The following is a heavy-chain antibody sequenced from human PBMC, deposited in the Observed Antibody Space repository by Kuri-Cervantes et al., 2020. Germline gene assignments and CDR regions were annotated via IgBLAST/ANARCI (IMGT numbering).Heavy chain of an antibody. Sequence: GGSLRLSCAASGFTFSSYAMHWVRQAPGKGLEWVAVISYDGSNKYYADSVKGRSTISRDNSKNTLYLQMNSLRAEDTAVYYCARDLLVLRYFDWLFNDAFDIWGQGTMVTVSS. V-gene: IGHV3-30-3*01. J-gene: IGHJ3*02. D-gene: IGHD3-9*01. CDR2: ISYDGSNK. CDR1: GFTFSSYA. CDR3: ARDLLVLRYFDWLFNDAFDI.